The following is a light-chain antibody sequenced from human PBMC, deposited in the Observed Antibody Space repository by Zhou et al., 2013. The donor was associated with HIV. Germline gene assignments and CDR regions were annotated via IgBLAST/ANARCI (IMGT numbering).Light chain of an antibody. CDR2: DAS. J-gene: IGKJ1*01. CDR1: QSVKSN. CDR3: QQYGSSIPT. Sequence: EIVMTQSPATLSVSPGDRATLSCRASQSVKSNLAWYQQKPGQTPSLLIYDASWRAPGVPDRFSGSGSGTDFTLSISKVEPGDFAVYYCQQYGSSIPTFGQGTKVEIK. V-gene: IGKV3-20*01.